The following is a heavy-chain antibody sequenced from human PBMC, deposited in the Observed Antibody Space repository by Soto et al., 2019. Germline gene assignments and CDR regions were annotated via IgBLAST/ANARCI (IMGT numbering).Heavy chain of an antibody. CDR2: IYWDDDK. V-gene: IGHV2-5*02. CDR3: AHRLGTTPWVNWFDP. D-gene: IGHD1-7*01. Sequence: QITLKESGPTLVKPTQTLTLTCTFSGFSLSTSGVGVGWIRQPPGKALEWLALIYWDDDKRYSPSLKSRLTITKDTSKNHVVLTMTNMDPVDTATYYCAHRLGTTPWVNWFDPWGQGTLVTVSS. CDR1: GFSLSTSGVG. J-gene: IGHJ5*02.